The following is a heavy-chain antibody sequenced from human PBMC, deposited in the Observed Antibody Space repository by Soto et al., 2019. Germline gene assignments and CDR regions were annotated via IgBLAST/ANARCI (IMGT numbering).Heavy chain of an antibody. V-gene: IGHV1-2*02. Sequence: ASVKVSCKPSGYSFSDYFIQWVRQAPGQGLEWVAWVNPKTAATNYAKKFQGRVSLTWDTSSTTAYMELTRLRPDDTAVYYCARIKWGLNYYNGMDVWGQGTTVTVSS. CDR1: GYSFSDYF. CDR2: VNPKTAAT. CDR3: ARIKWGLNYYNGMDV. J-gene: IGHJ6*02. D-gene: IGHD1-26*01.